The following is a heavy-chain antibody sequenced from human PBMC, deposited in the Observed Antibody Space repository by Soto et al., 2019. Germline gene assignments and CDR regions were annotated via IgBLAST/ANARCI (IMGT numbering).Heavy chain of an antibody. CDR2: MNPNSGNT. CDR1: GYTFVNYD. Sequence: GASVKVSCKASGYTFVNYDMNWVRRATGQGLEWVGWMNPNSGNTGYAQKFQGRVTMTRDTSISTAYLELTSLRSEDTAVYYCARGAIVEGGRVHYYMAVWGKGTTVTVSS. D-gene: IGHD5-18*01. CDR3: ARGAIVEGGRVHYYMAV. V-gene: IGHV1-8*01. J-gene: IGHJ6*03.